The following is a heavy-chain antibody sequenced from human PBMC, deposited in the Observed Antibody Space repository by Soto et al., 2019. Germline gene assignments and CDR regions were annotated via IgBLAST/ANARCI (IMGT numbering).Heavy chain of an antibody. V-gene: IGHV3-64*01. CDR1: GFTFSSYA. J-gene: IGHJ3*02. CDR3: AREDIVVVPAAPGAPTYGAFDI. Sequence: PGGSLRLSCAASGFTFSSYAMHWVRQAPGKGLEYVSAISSNGGSTYYANSVKGRFTISRDNSKNTLYLQMGSLRAEDMAVYYCAREDIVVVPAAPGAPTYGAFDIWGQGTMVTVSS. D-gene: IGHD2-2*01. CDR2: ISSNGGST.